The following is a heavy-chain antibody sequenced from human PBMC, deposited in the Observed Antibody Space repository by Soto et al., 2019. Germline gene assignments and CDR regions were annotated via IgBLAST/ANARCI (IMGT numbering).Heavy chain of an antibody. CDR1: GFTFSRYY. J-gene: IGHJ4*02. CDR3: ATDSPFDY. V-gene: IGHV3-7*02. D-gene: IGHD2-15*01. Sequence: EVQLVESGGDVVQPGGSLRLSCAASGFTFSRYYMSWVRQAPGKGLEWVANIKQDGSDKYYVDSVKGRFTISRDNAKNSLYLQMNSLRAEDTAVYYCATDSPFDYWGQGILVTVSS. CDR2: IKQDGSDK.